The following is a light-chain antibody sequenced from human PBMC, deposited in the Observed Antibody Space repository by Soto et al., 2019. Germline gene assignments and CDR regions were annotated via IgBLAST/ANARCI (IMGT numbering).Light chain of an antibody. CDR2: DAS. J-gene: IGKJ4*01. V-gene: IGKV3-15*01. CDR3: QQYNSWPLT. CDR1: QSGSSN. Sequence: EIVMTQSPATLSVSPGERATLSCRASQSGSSNLAWYQQKPGQAPRLLIYDASTRATCIPARFSGSGSRTEFALTISSLQSQDFAVYYCQQYNSWPLTFGGGTKVEIK.